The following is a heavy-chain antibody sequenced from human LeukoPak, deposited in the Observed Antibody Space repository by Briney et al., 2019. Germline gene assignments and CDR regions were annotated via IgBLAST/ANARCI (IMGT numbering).Heavy chain of an antibody. CDR3: AKDERKAGYCSSTSCTDAFDI. D-gene: IGHD2-2*01. J-gene: IGHJ3*02. CDR1: GFTVSRNY. V-gene: IGHV3-23*01. Sequence: GGSLRLSCAASGFTVSRNYMSWVRQAPGKGLEWVSAISGSGGSTYYADSVKGRFTISRDNSKNTLYLQMNSLRAEDTAVYYCAKDERKAGYCSSTSCTDAFDIWGQGTMVTVSS. CDR2: ISGSGGST.